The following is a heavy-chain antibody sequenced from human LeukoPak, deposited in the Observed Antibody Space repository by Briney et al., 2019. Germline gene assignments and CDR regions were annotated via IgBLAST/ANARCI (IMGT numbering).Heavy chain of an antibody. CDR3: ARRDWKY. CDR1: GDSISSSSYY. CDR2: IYYSGIT. D-gene: IGHD1-1*01. Sequence: SETLSLTCTVSGDSISSSSYYWGWIRQPPGKGLEWIGSIYYSGITYYNPSLKSRVTISVDTSKNQFSLKLSSVTAADTAVYFCARRDWKYWGQGTLVTVSS. J-gene: IGHJ4*02. V-gene: IGHV4-39*01.